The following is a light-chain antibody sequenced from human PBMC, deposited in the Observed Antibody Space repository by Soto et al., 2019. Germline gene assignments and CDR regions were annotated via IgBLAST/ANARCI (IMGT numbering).Light chain of an antibody. CDR2: GAS. V-gene: IGKV3-15*01. J-gene: IGKJ5*01. Sequence: EIVMTQSPATLSVSAGERATISCRASQSVSSNLAWYQQKPGQAPRLLIYGASTRATGIPARFSGSGSGTEFTLTISSPQSEDFAVYYCQQYNNWPPITFGQGTRLEIK. CDR3: QQYNNWPPIT. CDR1: QSVSSN.